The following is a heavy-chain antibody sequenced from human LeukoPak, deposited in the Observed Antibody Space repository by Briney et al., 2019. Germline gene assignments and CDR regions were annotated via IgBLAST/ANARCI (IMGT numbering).Heavy chain of an antibody. Sequence: SVKVSCKASGGTYSSYAISWVRQAPGQGLEWMGGIIPIFGTANYAQKFQGRVTITADESTSTAYMELSSLRSEDTAVYYCASVRYNWNYERYFDYWGQGTLVTVSS. CDR3: ASVRYNWNYERYFDY. D-gene: IGHD1-7*01. V-gene: IGHV1-69*01. J-gene: IGHJ4*02. CDR2: IIPIFGTA. CDR1: GGTYSSYA.